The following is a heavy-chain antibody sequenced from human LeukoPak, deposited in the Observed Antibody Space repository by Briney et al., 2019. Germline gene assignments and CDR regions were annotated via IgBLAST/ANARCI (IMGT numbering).Heavy chain of an antibody. J-gene: IGHJ3*02. V-gene: IGHV3-23*01. CDR2: ISGSGGST. CDR1: GFTFSSYA. D-gene: IGHD1-7*01. CDR3: ARHITGTKNAFDI. Sequence: GGSLRLSCAASGFTFSSYAMSWVRQAPGKGLEWVSAISGSGGSTYYADSVKGRFTISRDNSKNTLYLQMNSLRAEDTAVYYCARHITGTKNAFDIWGQGTVVTVSS.